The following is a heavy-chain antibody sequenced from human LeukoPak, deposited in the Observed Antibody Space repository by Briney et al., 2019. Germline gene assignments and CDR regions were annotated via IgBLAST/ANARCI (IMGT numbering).Heavy chain of an antibody. CDR3: ARDLRTSSSSQLGY. J-gene: IGHJ4*02. Sequence: GGSLRLSCATSGFTFSDYYMSWIRQAPGKGLEWVSYISSSSIYTNYADSVKGRFTISRDNAKNSLYLQMNSLRAEDSAVYYCARDLRTSSSSQLGYWGQGTLVTVSS. CDR2: ISSSSIYT. D-gene: IGHD6-13*01. V-gene: IGHV3-11*06. CDR1: GFTFSDYY.